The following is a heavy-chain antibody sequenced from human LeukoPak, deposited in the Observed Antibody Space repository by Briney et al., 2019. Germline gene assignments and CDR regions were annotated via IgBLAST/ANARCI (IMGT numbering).Heavy chain of an antibody. CDR3: ARDLSSRIVGLTARMDV. D-gene: IGHD1-26*01. V-gene: IGHV3-48*02. CDR2: ISSGSSTI. Sequence: GGSLRLSCAASGFTFSSYTMSWVRQAPGKGLEWVSSISSGSSTIYYADSVKGRFTISRDNAKNSLYLQMNSLRDEDTAVYYCARDLSSRIVGLTARMDVWGQGTTVTVSS. CDR1: GFTFSSYT. J-gene: IGHJ6*02.